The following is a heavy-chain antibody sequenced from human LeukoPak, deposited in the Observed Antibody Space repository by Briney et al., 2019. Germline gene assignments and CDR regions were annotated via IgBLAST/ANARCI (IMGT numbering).Heavy chain of an antibody. D-gene: IGHD2-2*01. V-gene: IGHV5-51*01. Sequence: GESLKISCNGSGYTFTNFWIGWVRQMPGKGLEWMGIIYPGDSETRYSPPFQGQVTISVDKAITTAYLQWSSLKASDTAMYYCARSYCATTSCSYFDYWGQGTLVTVSS. CDR1: GYTFTNFW. CDR3: ARSYCATTSCSYFDY. CDR2: IYPGDSET. J-gene: IGHJ4*02.